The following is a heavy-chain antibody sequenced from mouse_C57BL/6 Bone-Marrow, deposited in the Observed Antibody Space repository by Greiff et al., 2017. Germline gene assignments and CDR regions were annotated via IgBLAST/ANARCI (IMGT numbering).Heavy chain of an antibody. D-gene: IGHD1-1*01. V-gene: IGHV1-69*01. Sequence: QVQLQQPGAELVMPGASVKLSCKASGYTFTSYWMHWVKQRPGQGLEWIGEIDPSDSYTNYTQKFKGKSTLNVDKSSSTAYMQLSSLTSEDSAVYYCARGDYYGSSYRYFDVWGTGTTVTVSS. CDR2: IDPSDSYT. J-gene: IGHJ1*03. CDR3: ARGDYYGSSYRYFDV. CDR1: GYTFTSYW.